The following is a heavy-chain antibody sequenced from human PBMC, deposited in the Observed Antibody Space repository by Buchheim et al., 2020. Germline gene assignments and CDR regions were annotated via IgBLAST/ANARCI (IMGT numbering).Heavy chain of an antibody. CDR1: GLTFSSSA. CDR3: TKKLLSGSYPFDN. J-gene: IGHJ4*02. D-gene: IGHD3-22*01. Sequence: EVQLLESGGGLVQPGGSLRLSCAASGLTFSSSAMNWVRQAPGKGLEWVSSISGGGDYTYYADSVMGRFTISRDNSASTLLLQMNSLRAEDTAVYYCTKKLLSGSYPFDNWGQGTL. CDR2: ISGGGDYT. V-gene: IGHV3-23*01.